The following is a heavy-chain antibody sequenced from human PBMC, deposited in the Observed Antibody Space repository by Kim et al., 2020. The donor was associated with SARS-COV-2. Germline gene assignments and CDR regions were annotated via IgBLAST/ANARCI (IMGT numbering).Heavy chain of an antibody. CDR2: GGTP. Sequence: GGTPDYAPPVNGKFTISRSDSKNTLYLQMHSLKTEDTAVYYCTTGGHGVWGQGTMVTVSS. CDR3: TTGGHGV. J-gene: IGHJ3*01. V-gene: IGHV3-15*01.